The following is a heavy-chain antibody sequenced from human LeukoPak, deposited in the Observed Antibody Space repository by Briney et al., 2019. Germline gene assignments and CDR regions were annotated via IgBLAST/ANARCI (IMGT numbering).Heavy chain of an antibody. CDR1: GYTLTDYY. V-gene: IGHV1-2*02. J-gene: IGHJ4*02. CDR2: IKGKRGDT. D-gene: IGHD2-21*01. CDR3: AGSPNRDYFDH. Sequence: ASVKVSCKASGYTLTDYYMHWVRQAPGQGPEWMGWIKGKRGDTQSAQKFQGRVTMTRDTSISTAYMELSSLRSDDTAVYYCAGSPNRDYFDHWGQGTLVTVSS.